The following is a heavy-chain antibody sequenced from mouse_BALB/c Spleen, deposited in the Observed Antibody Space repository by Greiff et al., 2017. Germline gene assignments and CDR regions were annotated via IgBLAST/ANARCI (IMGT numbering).Heavy chain of an antibody. Sequence: EVQVVESGGGLVKPGGSLKISCAASGFAFSSYDMSWVRQTPEKRLEWVADISSGGGSTYYPDTVKGRFTISRDNAKNTLYLQMSSLKSEDTAMYYCARQRDYRYAFAYWGQGTLVTVSA. V-gene: IGHV5-12-1*01. D-gene: IGHD2-14*01. J-gene: IGHJ3*01. CDR1: GFAFSSYD. CDR2: ISSGGGST. CDR3: ARQRDYRYAFAY.